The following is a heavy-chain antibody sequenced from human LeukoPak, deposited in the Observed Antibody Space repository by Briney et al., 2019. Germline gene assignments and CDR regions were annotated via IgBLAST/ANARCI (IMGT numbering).Heavy chain of an antibody. V-gene: IGHV3-23*01. D-gene: IGHD4-17*01. J-gene: IGHJ6*02. CDR2: ISGSGGST. CDR1: GFTFSSYA. CDR3: AKARGNYGNYYYSMDV. Sequence: PGRSLRLSCAASGFTFSSYAMSWVRQAPGKGLEWVSAISGSGGSTYYADSVKGRFTISRDDSNSTLYLQMNSLRAEDTAVYYCAKARGNYGNYYYSMDVWGQGTTVTVSS.